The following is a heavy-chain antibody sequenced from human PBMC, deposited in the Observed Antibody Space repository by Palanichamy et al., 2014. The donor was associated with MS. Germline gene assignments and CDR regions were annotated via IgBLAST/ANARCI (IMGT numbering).Heavy chain of an antibody. CDR2: ISYDGSNK. J-gene: IGHJ4*02. D-gene: IGHD1-26*01. CDR3: AKDIVGATTSPWGIDY. Sequence: QVQLVESGGGVVQPGRSLRLSCAASGFTFSSCGMHWVRQAPGKGLEWVAVISYDGSNKCNADSVKGRFTISRDNSKNTLYLQMNSLRAEDTAVYYCAKDIVGATTSPWGIDYWGQGTLVTVSS. CDR1: GFTFSSCG. V-gene: IGHV3-30*18.